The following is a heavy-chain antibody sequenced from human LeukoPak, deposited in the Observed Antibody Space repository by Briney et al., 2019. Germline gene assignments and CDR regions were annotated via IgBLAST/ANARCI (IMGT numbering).Heavy chain of an antibody. CDR2: MYYTGST. D-gene: IGHD3-22*01. CDR3: ARHFTYYYDSNGYPRDGFDI. Sequence: PSETLSLTCTVSGGSISGYYWSWIRQSPGKGLVWIGYMYYTGSTNYNPSLKSRVTLSIDMSKNQFSLKLRSVTAADTALYYCARHFTYYYDSNGYPRDGFDIWGKGTTVTVSS. CDR1: GGSISGYY. J-gene: IGHJ3*02. V-gene: IGHV4-59*08.